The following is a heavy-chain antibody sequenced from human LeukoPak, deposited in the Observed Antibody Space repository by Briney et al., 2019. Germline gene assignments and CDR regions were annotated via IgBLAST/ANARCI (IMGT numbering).Heavy chain of an antibody. CDR1: GFTFSSYW. CDR2: INQDGSEK. J-gene: IGHJ4*02. V-gene: IGHV3-7*05. D-gene: IGHD2-21*01. CDR3: ARGLWVRNFDY. Sequence: PGGSLRLSCAASGFTFSSYWMSWVRQAPGKGLQWVANINQDGSEKYYVDSVKGRFTISRDNAKNSLYLQMNSLRAEDTAVYYCARGLWVRNFDYWGQGTLVTVSS.